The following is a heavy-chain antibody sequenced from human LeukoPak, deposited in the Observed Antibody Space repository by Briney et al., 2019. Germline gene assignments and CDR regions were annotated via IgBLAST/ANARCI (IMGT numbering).Heavy chain of an antibody. J-gene: IGHJ4*02. D-gene: IGHD2-21*02. CDR2: IIPVYRTS. V-gene: IGHV1-69*01. CDR3: ARGTCCGRDCYSYFDY. Sequence: SVKVSCKASGGTFNTYAINWVRQAPGQGLEWMGGIIPVYRTSSYAQKFQGRVKITADESTSTAYMELRSLRSDDTAVYYCARGTCCGRDCYSYFDYWGQGTLVTVSS. CDR1: GGTFNTYA.